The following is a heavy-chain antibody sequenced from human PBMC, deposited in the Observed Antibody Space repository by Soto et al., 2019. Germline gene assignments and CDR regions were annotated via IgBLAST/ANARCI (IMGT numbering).Heavy chain of an antibody. J-gene: IGHJ6*02. D-gene: IGHD6-19*01. CDR3: ARQSRSGWYYYYYGMDV. V-gene: IGHV5-51*01. CDR2: IYPGDSDT. Sequence: GESLKISCKGSGYSFTSYWIGWVRQMPGKGLEWMGIIYPGDSDTRYSPSFQGQVTISADKSISTAYLQWSSLKASDTAMYYCARQSRSGWYYYYYGMDVWGQGTTVTVSS. CDR1: GYSFTSYW.